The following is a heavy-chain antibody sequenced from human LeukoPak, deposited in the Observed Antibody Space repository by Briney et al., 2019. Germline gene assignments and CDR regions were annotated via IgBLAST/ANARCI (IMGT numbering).Heavy chain of an antibody. CDR1: GFTFSSYA. D-gene: IGHD4-17*01. CDR3: ARESYGDYLFLY. CDR2: ISGNGGST. Sequence: GGSLRLSCAASGFTFSSYAMHWVRQAPGKGLDYVSAISGNGGSTYYANSVKGRFTISRDNSKNTLYLQMGSLRAEDMGVYYCARESYGDYLFLYWGQGALVTVSS. J-gene: IGHJ4*02. V-gene: IGHV3-64*01.